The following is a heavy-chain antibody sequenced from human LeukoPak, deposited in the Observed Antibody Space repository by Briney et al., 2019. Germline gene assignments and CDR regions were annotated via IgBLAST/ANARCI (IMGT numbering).Heavy chain of an antibody. Sequence: SETLSLTCTVSGGSISNYYWSWIRQPAGKGLEWIGRINTSGSTNCNPSLKSRVTISVDTSKIQFSLKLSSVTAADTAVYYCARGGWYYDCWGQGTLVTVSS. J-gene: IGHJ4*02. CDR3: ARGGWYYDC. V-gene: IGHV4-4*07. CDR1: GGSISNYY. CDR2: INTSGST. D-gene: IGHD6-19*01.